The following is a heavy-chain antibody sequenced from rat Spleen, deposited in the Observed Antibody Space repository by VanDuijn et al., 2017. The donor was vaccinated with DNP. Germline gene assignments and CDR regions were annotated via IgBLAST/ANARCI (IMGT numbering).Heavy chain of an antibody. CDR2: INTGGSNT. CDR1: GFPFSDYF. CDR3: ARDFRGSDY. Sequence: EVQLVESGGGLVQPGRSLKLSCAASGFPFSDYFMAWVRQSPKKGLEWVASINTGGSNTYYRDSVKGRFTISRDNAKNILYLQMNSLRSEDTATYYCARDFRGSDYWGQGVMVTVSS. V-gene: IGHV5S23*01. J-gene: IGHJ2*01. D-gene: IGHD4-4*01.